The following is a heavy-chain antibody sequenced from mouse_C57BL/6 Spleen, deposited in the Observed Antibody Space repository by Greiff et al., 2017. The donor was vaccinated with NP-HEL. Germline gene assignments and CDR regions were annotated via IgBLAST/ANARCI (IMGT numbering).Heavy chain of an antibody. V-gene: IGHV5-6*02. CDR2: ISSGGSYT. CDR1: GFTFSSYG. J-gene: IGHJ2*01. Sequence: EVMLVESGGDLVKPGGSLKLSCAASGFTFSSYGMSWVRQTPDKRLEWVATISSGGSYTYYPDSVQGRFTISRDNAKNTLYLQMSSLKSEDTALYYCARHGTGDYAGTLVYFDYWGQGTTLTVSS. CDR3: ARHGTGDYAGTLVYFDY. D-gene: IGHD2-4*01.